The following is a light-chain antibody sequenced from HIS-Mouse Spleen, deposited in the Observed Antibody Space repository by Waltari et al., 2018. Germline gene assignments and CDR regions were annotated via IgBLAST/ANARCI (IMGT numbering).Light chain of an antibody. Sequence: QSALTQPRSVSGSPGQSVTISCTGTSSDVGGYNYVSWYQKHPGTAPKLMIYHVRKRPSGVPDHFSGSKAGNTASMTISGLQAEDVADYYCCSYAGSYTVVFGTGTKVTVL. J-gene: IGLJ1*01. CDR3: CSYAGSYTVV. CDR2: HVR. V-gene: IGLV2-11*01. CDR1: SSDVGGYNY.